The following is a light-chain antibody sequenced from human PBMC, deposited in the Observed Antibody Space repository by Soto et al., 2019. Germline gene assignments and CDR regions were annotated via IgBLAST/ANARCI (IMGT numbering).Light chain of an antibody. CDR3: QQLSTYPFT. V-gene: IGKV1-9*01. J-gene: IGKJ3*01. CDR2: AAS. CDR1: QGISDN. Sequence: IQLTQSPSSLSASVGDRVTITCRAGQGISDNLAWNQKNPGKAPKLLIYAASTLKIGVPSRFTGSRSGTDGTITMNSLQPEDFATYSSQQLSTYPFTFGPGAKVDIK.